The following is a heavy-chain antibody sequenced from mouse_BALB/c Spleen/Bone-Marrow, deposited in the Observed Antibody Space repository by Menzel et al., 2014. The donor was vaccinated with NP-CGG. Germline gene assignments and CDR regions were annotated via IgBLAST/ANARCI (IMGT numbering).Heavy chain of an antibody. V-gene: IGHV7-1*02. CDR2: SRNKAKYYTT. D-gene: IGHD2-10*02. CDR1: GFTFSDFY. Sequence: EVQLVESGGGLVQPGDSLRLSCATSGFTFSDFYMEWVRQPPGKRLEWIAASRNKAKYYTTEYSASVKRRFIVSRDTSQSVLYLQMNALRAEDTAIYYCARDVGYGNYFVYWGQGTLVTVSA. J-gene: IGHJ3*01. CDR3: ARDVGYGNYFVY.